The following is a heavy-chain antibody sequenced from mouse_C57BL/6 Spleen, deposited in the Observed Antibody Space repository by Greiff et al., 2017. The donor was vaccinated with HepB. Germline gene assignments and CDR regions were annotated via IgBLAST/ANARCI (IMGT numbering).Heavy chain of an antibody. CDR3: ARPGDPDVAMDY. J-gene: IGHJ4*01. CDR2: INPSNGGT. Sequence: QVQLQQPGTELVKPGASVKLSCKASGYTFTSYWMHWVKQRTGQGLEWIGNINPSNGGTNYNEKFKSKATLTVDKSSSTAYMQLSSLTSEDSAVYYGARPGDPDVAMDYWGQGTSVTVSS. CDR1: GYTFTSYW. V-gene: IGHV1-53*01.